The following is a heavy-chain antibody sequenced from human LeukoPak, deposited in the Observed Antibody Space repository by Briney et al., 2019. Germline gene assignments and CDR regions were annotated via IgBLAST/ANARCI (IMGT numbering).Heavy chain of an antibody. CDR1: GFTFSSNA. Sequence: GGSLRLSCAASGFTFSSNAMSWVRQAPGKGLEWASGISASGGSTYYADSVKGRFTISRDNSKNTLYLQVNSLRAEDSAVYYCAKGASSGYYYFDYWGQGTLVTVSS. J-gene: IGHJ4*02. V-gene: IGHV3-23*01. CDR2: ISASGGST. D-gene: IGHD3-22*01. CDR3: AKGASSGYYYFDY.